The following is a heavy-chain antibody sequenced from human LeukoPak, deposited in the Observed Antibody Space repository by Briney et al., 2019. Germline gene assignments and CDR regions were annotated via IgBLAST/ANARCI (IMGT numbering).Heavy chain of an antibody. CDR1: GFTFSSSE. J-gene: IGHJ4*02. CDR3: ARETEYSGYDYSHFDY. V-gene: IGHV3-48*03. CDR2: ISTIGGSI. Sequence: PGGSLRLSCAASGFTFSSSEMTWVRQAPGKGLEWVAYISTIGGSIYYADSVRGRSTISRDNAKNSLYLQMNSLRAEDTAVYYCARETEYSGYDYSHFDYWGQGTLVTVSS. D-gene: IGHD5-12*01.